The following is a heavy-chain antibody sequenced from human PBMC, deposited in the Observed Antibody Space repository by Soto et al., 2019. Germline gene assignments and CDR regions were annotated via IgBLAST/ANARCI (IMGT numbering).Heavy chain of an antibody. V-gene: IGHV1-69*06. CDR3: ARGVVPAAFFYGMDV. J-gene: IGHJ6*02. CDR1: GGTFSSYA. Sequence: AASVKVSCKASGGTFSSYAISWVRQAPGQGLEWMGGIIPIFGTANYAQKFQGRVTVTADKSTSTAYMELSSLRSEDTAVYYCARGVVPAAFFYGMDVWGQGTTVTVSS. D-gene: IGHD2-2*01. CDR2: IIPIFGTA.